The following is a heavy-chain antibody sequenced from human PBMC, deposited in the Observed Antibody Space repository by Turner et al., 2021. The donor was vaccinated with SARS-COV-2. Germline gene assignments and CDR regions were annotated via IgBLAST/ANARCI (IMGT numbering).Heavy chain of an antibody. J-gene: IGHJ3*02. Sequence: QVQLVESGGGVVQPGRSLRLSCAASGITFSSHGMHWVRQAPGKGLEWVAVIWNDGSQKYYADSVKVRFTISRDNSKNMVYLQMNSLRAEDTAVYYCARLDDSGHWGAFDIWGQGTMVTVSS. CDR2: IWNDGSQK. CDR1: GITFSSHG. CDR3: ARLDDSGHWGAFDI. D-gene: IGHD3-22*01. V-gene: IGHV3-33*01.